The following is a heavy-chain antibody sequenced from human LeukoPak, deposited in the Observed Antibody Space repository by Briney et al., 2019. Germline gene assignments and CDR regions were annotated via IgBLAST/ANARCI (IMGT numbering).Heavy chain of an antibody. CDR3: ARATYSSGWYEGPSAFDI. V-gene: IGHV4-4*02. CDR1: GGSISSSNW. CDR2: IYHSGST. Sequence: SETLSLTCAVSGGSISSSNWWSWVRQPPGKGLEWIGEIYHSGSTNYNPSLKSRVTISVDKSKNQFSLKLSSVTAADTAVYYCARATYSSGWYEGPSAFDIWGQGTMVTVSS. J-gene: IGHJ3*02. D-gene: IGHD6-19*01.